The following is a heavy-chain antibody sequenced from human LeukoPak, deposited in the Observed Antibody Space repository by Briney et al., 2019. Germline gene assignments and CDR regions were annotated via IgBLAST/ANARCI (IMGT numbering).Heavy chain of an antibody. CDR1: GITLSNYG. CDR2: ISGSGGST. CDR3: ARHYYYYGMDV. J-gene: IGHJ6*02. Sequence: GGSLRLSCVVSGITLSNYGMSWVRQAPGKGLEWVAGISGSGGSTNYADSVKGRFTISRDNAKNSLYLQMNSLRAEDTAVYYCARHYYYYGMDVWGQGTTVTVSS. V-gene: IGHV3-23*01.